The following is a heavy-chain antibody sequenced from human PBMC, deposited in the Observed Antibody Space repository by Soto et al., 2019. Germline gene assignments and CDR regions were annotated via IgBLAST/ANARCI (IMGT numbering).Heavy chain of an antibody. V-gene: IGHV4-39*01. CDR1: GGSISSSNYY. J-gene: IGHJ5*02. CDR2: IYYSGST. CDR3: ATQEVGGSYVYTFDP. D-gene: IGHD1-26*01. Sequence: SETLSLTCTVSGGSISSSNYYWGWIRQPPGKGMEWIGSIYYSGSTYYNPSLKSRVTISVDTSKNQFSLKLSSVTAADTSVYYCATQEVGGSYVYTFDPWGQGTLVTVSS.